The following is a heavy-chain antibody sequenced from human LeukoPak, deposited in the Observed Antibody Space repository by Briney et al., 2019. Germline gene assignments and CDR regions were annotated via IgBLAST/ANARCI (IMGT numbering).Heavy chain of an antibody. CDR1: GFTFDDYA. CDR2: ISWNSGSI. Sequence: PGRSLRLSCAASGFTFDDYAMHWVRQAPGKGLEWVSGISWNSGSIGYADSVKGRFTISRDNAKNSLYLQMNSLRAEDTALYYCANAPTYYDFWSGYYTFRAFDIWGQGTMVTVSP. J-gene: IGHJ3*02. CDR3: ANAPTYYDFWSGYYTFRAFDI. D-gene: IGHD3-3*01. V-gene: IGHV3-9*01.